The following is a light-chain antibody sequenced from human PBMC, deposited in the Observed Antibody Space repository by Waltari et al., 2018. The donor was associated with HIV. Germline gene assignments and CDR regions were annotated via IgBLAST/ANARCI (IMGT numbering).Light chain of an antibody. CDR1: EDINEC. J-gene: IGKJ2*01. V-gene: IGKV1-9*01. CDR3: QQLNTYPPDT. CDR2: AAS. Sequence: DIQLTQSPSFLSASIGDRVTITCRASEDINECLAWYQQKPGVAPKLLIYAASTLEDEVPSRFSGSGSGTDFTLTISSLQPEDFATYFCQQLNTYPPDTFGPGTKLEI.